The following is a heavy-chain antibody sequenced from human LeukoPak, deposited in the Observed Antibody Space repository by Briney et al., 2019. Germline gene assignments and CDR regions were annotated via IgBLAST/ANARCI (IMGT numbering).Heavy chain of an antibody. J-gene: IGHJ5*02. V-gene: IGHV4-34*01. CDR2: INHSGST. CDR3: ARELISGSYYVWFDP. CDR1: GGSFSGYY. Sequence: SETLSLTCAVYGGSFSGYYWSWIRQPPGKGLEWIGEINHSGSTYYNPSLKSRVTISVDTSKNQFSLKLSSVTAADTAAYYCARELISGSYYVWFDPWGQGTLVTVSS. D-gene: IGHD1-26*01.